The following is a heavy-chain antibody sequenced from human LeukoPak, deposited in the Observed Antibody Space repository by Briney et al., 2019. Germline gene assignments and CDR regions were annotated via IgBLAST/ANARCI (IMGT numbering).Heavy chain of an antibody. Sequence: GESLKISCNGSGYXFTSYWISWVRQMPGKGLEWMGRIDPSDSYTNYSPSFQGHVTISADKSISTAYLQWSSLKASDTAMYYCARLVEGIAAAGKEMPDYWGQGTLVTVSS. CDR2: IDPSDSYT. D-gene: IGHD6-13*01. CDR1: GYXFTSYW. V-gene: IGHV5-10-1*01. J-gene: IGHJ4*02. CDR3: ARLVEGIAAAGKEMPDY.